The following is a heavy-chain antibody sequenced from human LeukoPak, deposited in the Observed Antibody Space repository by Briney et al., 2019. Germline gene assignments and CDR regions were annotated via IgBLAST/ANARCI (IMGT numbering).Heavy chain of an antibody. CDR2: IRYDGSNK. CDR3: AKVGASKSYFDY. D-gene: IGHD1-26*01. J-gene: IGHJ4*02. V-gene: IGHV3-30*02. CDR1: GFTFSSYG. Sequence: PGGSLRLSCAASGFTFSSYGMHWVRQAPGKGLEWVAFIRYDGSNKYYADSVKGRFTISRDNSKNTLYLQMNSLRAEDTAVYYCAKVGASKSYFDYWGQGTLVTVSS.